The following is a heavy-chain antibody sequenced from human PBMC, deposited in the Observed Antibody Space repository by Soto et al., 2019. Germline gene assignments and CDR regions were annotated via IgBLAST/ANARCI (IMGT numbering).Heavy chain of an antibody. Sequence: QVQLVESGGGVVQPGRSLRLSCAASGFTYSTYTMHWVRQAPGKGLEWVAVISYDGNNKFYADSVKGRFTISRDSTKQTLYPQMNTLRPDDTAMYYRARDGVSSTEYTLNYGTYFDYWCQGALVTVSS. CDR3: ARDGVSSTEYTLNYGTYFDY. CDR1: GFTYSTYT. J-gene: IGHJ4*02. CDR2: ISYDGNNK. D-gene: IGHD1-7*01. V-gene: IGHV3-30-3*01.